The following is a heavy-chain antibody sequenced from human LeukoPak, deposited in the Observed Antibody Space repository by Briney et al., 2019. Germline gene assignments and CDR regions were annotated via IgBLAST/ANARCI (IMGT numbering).Heavy chain of an antibody. CDR3: ARDGYSSSSSGHRYYFDY. Sequence: ASVKVSCTASGYTFTSYYMHWVRQAPGQGLEWMGIINPSGGSTSYAQKFQGRVTMTRDTSTSTVYMELSSLRSEDTAVYYCARDGYSSSSSGHRYYFDYWGQGTLVTVSS. CDR1: GYTFTSYY. V-gene: IGHV1-46*01. J-gene: IGHJ4*02. CDR2: INPSGGST. D-gene: IGHD6-6*01.